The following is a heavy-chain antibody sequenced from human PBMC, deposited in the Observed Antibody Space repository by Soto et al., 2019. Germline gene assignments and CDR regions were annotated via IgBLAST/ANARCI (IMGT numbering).Heavy chain of an antibody. Sequence: SVKVSFKASGCTFSSYAISWVRQAPGQGLEWMGGITPIFGTANYAQKFQGRVTITADKSTSTAYMELSSLRSEDTAVYYCARVSSGWALYYFDYWGQGTLVTVSS. V-gene: IGHV1-69*06. D-gene: IGHD6-19*01. CDR2: ITPIFGTA. J-gene: IGHJ4*02. CDR3: ARVSSGWALYYFDY. CDR1: GCTFSSYA.